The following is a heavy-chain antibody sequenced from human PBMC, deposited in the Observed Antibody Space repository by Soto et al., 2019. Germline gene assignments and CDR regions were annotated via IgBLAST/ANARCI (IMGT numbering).Heavy chain of an antibody. V-gene: IGHV2-5*02. CDR1: GFSLTTDGEG. J-gene: IGHJ4*02. CDR3: AHSRNLITEDAQVGDFDY. CDR2: IYWADDE. D-gene: IGHD3-10*01. Sequence: QISLKESGPTLVKPTQTLKLTCSFSGFSLTTDGEGVGWVRQPPGEALEWLALIYWADDERYSPSLKTRLTITKDPSKNQVVLIMTNMDPVDTASYYCAHSRNLITEDAQVGDFDYWGQGTLVTVSS.